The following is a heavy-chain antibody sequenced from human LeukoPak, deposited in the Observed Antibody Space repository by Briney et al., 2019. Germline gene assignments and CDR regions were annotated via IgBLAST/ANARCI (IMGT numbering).Heavy chain of an antibody. D-gene: IGHD3-10*01. CDR2: IWYDGSNK. V-gene: IGHV3-30*02. CDR1: GFSFSTYG. Sequence: GGSLRLSCAASGFSFSTYGMHCVRQAPGKGLEGVAFIWYDGSNKYYADSVKGRLTISRDNSKNTLYLQMNSLRAEDTAVYYCAKDDSYYYGSGSPLLDYWGQGTLVTVSS. J-gene: IGHJ4*02. CDR3: AKDDSYYYGSGSPLLDY.